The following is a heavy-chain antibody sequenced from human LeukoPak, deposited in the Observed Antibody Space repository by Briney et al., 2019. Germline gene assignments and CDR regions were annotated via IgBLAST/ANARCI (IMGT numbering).Heavy chain of an antibody. CDR3: ARELLFDCSGGSCYLVSDKAFDI. D-gene: IGHD2-15*01. V-gene: IGHV3-7*01. Sequence: PGGSRRLSCAASGFTFSSYWMSWVRQAPGKGLEWVANIKQDGSEKYYVDSVKGRFTISRDNAKNSLYLQMNSLRAEDTAVYYCARELLFDCSGGSCYLVSDKAFDIWGQGTMVTVSS. CDR1: GFTFSSYW. CDR2: IKQDGSEK. J-gene: IGHJ3*02.